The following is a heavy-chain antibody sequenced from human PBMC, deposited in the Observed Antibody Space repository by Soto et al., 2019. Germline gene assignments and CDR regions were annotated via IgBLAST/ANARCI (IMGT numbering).Heavy chain of an antibody. D-gene: IGHD3-10*01. CDR1: GFTLSSYS. CDR3: AKGVLRIPGDRYYNMDV. Sequence: QLQLVQSGTEVTRPGASVKVSCKAFGFTLSSYSISWVRQAPGQGLEWMGWSIVYNGDTDYAKKFQGRVTMTTDTSRSTAHMELRSLRTDDTAVYYCAKGVLRIPGDRYYNMDVWGKGTTVTVSS. J-gene: IGHJ6*03. V-gene: IGHV1-18*01. CDR2: SIVYNGDT.